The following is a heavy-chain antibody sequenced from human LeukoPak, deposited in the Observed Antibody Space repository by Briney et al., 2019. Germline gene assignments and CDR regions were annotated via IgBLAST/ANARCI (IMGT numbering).Heavy chain of an antibody. D-gene: IGHD6-19*01. Sequence: GGSLRLSFAVSASTISSYWTNWVRQAPGKGLVWLSPINSDGPTPSYVDSVKARFTISRDTAKNTLAVQMNSLRSECTGVCYCGGDSGRRLDYWGQGILVTVSS. CDR1: ASTISSYW. V-gene: IGHV3-74*01. CDR3: GGDSGRRLDY. J-gene: IGHJ4*02. CDR2: INSDGPTP.